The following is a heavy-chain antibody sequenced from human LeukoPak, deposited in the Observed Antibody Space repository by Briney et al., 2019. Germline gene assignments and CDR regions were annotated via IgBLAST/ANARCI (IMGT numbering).Heavy chain of an antibody. J-gene: IGHJ5*02. CDR1: GGSISSYY. CDR2: IYYSGST. V-gene: IGHV4-59*01. CDR3: VGVPAAIRFDP. D-gene: IGHD2-2*02. Sequence: PSETLSLTCTVSGGSISSYYWSWIRQPPGKGLEWIGYIYYSGSTNYNPSLKSRVTISVDTSKNQFSLKLSSVTAADTAVYYCVGVPAAIRFDPWGQGTLVTVSS.